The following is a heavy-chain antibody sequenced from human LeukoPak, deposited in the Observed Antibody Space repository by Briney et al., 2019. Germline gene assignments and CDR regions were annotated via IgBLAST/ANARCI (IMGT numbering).Heavy chain of an antibody. V-gene: IGHV3-64D*09. Sequence: GGSLRLSCSASGFPFSSYAMHWVRQAPGKGLEYVSAISDSGGSTYYADSVKGRFTISRDNSKNTLYLQMSSLRAEDTAVYYCARGYGAGYCSSTSCYGGAAGDYYYYGMDVWGQGTMVTVSS. CDR2: ISDSGGST. D-gene: IGHD2-2*01. CDR1: GFPFSSYA. CDR3: ARGYGAGYCSSTSCYGGAAGDYYYYGMDV. J-gene: IGHJ6*02.